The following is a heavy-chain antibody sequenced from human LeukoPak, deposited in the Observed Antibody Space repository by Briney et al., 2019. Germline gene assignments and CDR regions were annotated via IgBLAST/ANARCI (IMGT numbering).Heavy chain of an antibody. CDR1: GFTFSSYG. Sequence: GRSLRLSCAASGFTFSSYGMHWVRQAPGKGLEWVAVISYDGSNKYYADSVKGRFTISRDNSNNTLYLQMNSLSAEDTAVYYCAKEDWNDVLLLHYWGQGTLVTVSS. CDR3: AKEDWNDVLLLHY. D-gene: IGHD1-1*01. J-gene: IGHJ4*02. CDR2: ISYDGSNK. V-gene: IGHV3-30*18.